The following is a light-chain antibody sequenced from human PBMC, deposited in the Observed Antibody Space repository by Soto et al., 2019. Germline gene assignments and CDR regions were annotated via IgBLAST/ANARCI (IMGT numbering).Light chain of an antibody. Sequence: EIVMTQSPATLSLSPGERATLSYRASQSVTVNLAWYQQKPGQAPRLLIYRASTRATGIPARFSGGGSGTECTLTISSLQSEDFAVYICQQYNDWPPRWTFGQGTKVEIK. CDR2: RAS. J-gene: IGKJ1*01. CDR3: QQYNDWPPRWT. V-gene: IGKV3-15*01. CDR1: QSVTVN.